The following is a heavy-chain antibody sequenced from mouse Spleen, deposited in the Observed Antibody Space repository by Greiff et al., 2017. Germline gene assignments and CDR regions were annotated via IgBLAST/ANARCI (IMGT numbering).Heavy chain of an antibody. V-gene: IGHV5-9*04. D-gene: IGHD4-1*02. J-gene: IGHJ2*01. CDR2: ISSGGGNT. Sequence: DVKLVESGGGLVKLGGSLKLSCAASGFTFSSYAMSWVRQTPEKRLEWVATISSGGGNTYYPDSVKGRFTISRDNAKNTLYLQMSSLKSEDTAMYYCARHGDQLGDYWGQGTTLTVSS. CDR3: ARHGDQLGDY. CDR1: GFTFSSYA.